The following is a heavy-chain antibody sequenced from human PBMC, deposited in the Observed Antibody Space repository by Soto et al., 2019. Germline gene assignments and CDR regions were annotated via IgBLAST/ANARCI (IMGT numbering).Heavy chain of an antibody. V-gene: IGHV3-30*03. Sequence: GGSLRLSCAASGFAFTNYGFHWVRQAPGKGLEWVAHISNDGTKKFYADSVKGRFTISRDNSETTVYLHLTSLRPDDTALFYCARDVAMPTGLGLGYWGQGTLVTVSS. CDR3: ARDVAMPTGLGLGY. CDR2: ISNDGTKK. D-gene: IGHD4-4*01. CDR1: GFAFTNYG. J-gene: IGHJ4*02.